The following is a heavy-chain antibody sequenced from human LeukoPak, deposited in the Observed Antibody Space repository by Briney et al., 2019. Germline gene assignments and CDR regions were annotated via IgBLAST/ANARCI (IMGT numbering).Heavy chain of an antibody. CDR2: IRYDGGNK. CDR3: ASDCCVGHCPFGPFDI. D-gene: IGHD2-21*02. J-gene: IGHJ3*02. V-gene: IGHV3-30*02. Sequence: GGSLTLSCAASGFTFSSYGMHWVRQPPGKGLEWVGFIRYDGGNKYYADPVKSRLTISSVNSKNKLYLQMNSRRAADTAVYYFASDCCVGHCPFGPFDIWRQGTMVHVLS. CDR1: GFTFSSYG.